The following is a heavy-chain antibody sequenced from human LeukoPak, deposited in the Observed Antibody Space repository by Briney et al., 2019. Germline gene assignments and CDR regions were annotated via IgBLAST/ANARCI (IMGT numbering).Heavy chain of an antibody. D-gene: IGHD2-15*01. CDR1: GASISTYY. CDR3: VKDGPLGSDF. Sequence: PSETLSLTCTISGASISTYYWSWIRQPAGKGLEWIGRIYASGNTYKNPSLESRVTMSVDTSNNQFTLNLTSVTGADTAMYCVKDGPLGSDFWGQGTQVTVSS. CDR2: IYASGNT. J-gene: IGHJ4*02. V-gene: IGHV4-4*07.